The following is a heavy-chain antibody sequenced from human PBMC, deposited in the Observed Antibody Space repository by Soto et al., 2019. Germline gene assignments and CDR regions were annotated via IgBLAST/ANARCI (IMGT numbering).Heavy chain of an antibody. D-gene: IGHD3-3*01. V-gene: IGHV4-31*03. CDR2: IYYRGST. CDR3: ARALTGFLEWLSFDY. Sequence: QVQLQESGPGLVKPSQTLSLTCTVSGGSISRTGYYWNWIRQHPGKGLEWIGYIYYRGSTNYNPSLESRVTISVDTSKNQFSLKLSSVTAADTAVYYCARALTGFLEWLSFDYWGQGTLVTVSS. CDR1: GGSISRTGYY. J-gene: IGHJ4*02.